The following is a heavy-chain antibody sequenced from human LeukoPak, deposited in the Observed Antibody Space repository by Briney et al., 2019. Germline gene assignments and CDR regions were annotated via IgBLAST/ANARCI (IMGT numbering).Heavy chain of an antibody. Sequence: ASVKVSCKASGYTFTSYAMHWVRQAPGQRLEWMGWINAGNGNTKYSQKFQGRVTITRDTSASTTYMEVSSLRSEDTAVYYCARESWSPPYYYFGLDVWGQGTTVTVSS. CDR1: GYTFTSYA. CDR2: INAGNGNT. J-gene: IGHJ6*02. D-gene: IGHD2-8*02. CDR3: ARESWSPPYYYFGLDV. V-gene: IGHV1-3*01.